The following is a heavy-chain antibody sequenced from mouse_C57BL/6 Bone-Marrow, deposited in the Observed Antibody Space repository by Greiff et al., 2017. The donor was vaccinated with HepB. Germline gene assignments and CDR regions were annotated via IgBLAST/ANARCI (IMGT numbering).Heavy chain of an antibody. J-gene: IGHJ4*01. CDR3: ARPLITTDAMDY. CDR2: IYPGDGDT. CDR1: GYAFSSSW. Sequence: QVQLQQSGPELVKPGASVKISCKASGYAFSSSWMNWVKQRPGKGLEWIGRIYPGDGDTNYNGKFKGKATLTADKSSSTAYMQLSSLTSEDSAVYFCARPLITTDAMDYWRQGTSVTVSS. V-gene: IGHV1-82*01. D-gene: IGHD1-1*01.